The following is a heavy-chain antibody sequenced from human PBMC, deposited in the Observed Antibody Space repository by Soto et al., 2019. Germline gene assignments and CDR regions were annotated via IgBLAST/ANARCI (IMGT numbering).Heavy chain of an antibody. V-gene: IGHV3-73*02. J-gene: IGHJ6*02. CDR3: TRGYSYGSGMYGMDV. CDR2: IRSKANSYAT. CDR1: GFTFSGSA. D-gene: IGHD5-18*01. Sequence: EVQLVESGGGLVQPGGSLKLSCAASGFTFSGSAMHWVRQASGKGLEWVGRIRSKANSYATAYAASVKGRFTISRDDSKNTAYLQMNSLKTEDTAVYYCTRGYSYGSGMYGMDVWGQGTTVTVSS.